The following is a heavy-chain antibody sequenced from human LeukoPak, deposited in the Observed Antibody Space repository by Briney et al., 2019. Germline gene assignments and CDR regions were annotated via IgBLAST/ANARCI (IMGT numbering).Heavy chain of an antibody. CDR2: IYPGDSDT. Sequence: GESLKISCKGSGYSFTSYWIGWVRQMPGKGLEWMGIIYPGDSDTRYSPSFQGQVTISADKSISTAYLQWSSLKASDTAMYYCARSDYDILTGYYRYFDYWGQGTLVTVSS. V-gene: IGHV5-51*01. J-gene: IGHJ4*02. CDR3: ARSDYDILTGYYRYFDY. CDR1: GYSFTSYW. D-gene: IGHD3-9*01.